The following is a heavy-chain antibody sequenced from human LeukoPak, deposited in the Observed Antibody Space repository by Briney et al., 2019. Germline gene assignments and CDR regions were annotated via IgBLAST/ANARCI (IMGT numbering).Heavy chain of an antibody. D-gene: IGHD2-15*01. J-gene: IGHJ5*02. CDR1: GYTFTGYY. Sequence: ASVKVSCKASGYTFTGYYMHWVRQAPGQGLEWMGWINPNSGGTNYAQKFQGWVTMTRDTSISTAYMELSRLRSDDTAVYYCVRDHCSGGSCYSENGWFDPWGQGTLVTVSS. CDR2: INPNSGGT. V-gene: IGHV1-2*04. CDR3: VRDHCSGGSCYSENGWFDP.